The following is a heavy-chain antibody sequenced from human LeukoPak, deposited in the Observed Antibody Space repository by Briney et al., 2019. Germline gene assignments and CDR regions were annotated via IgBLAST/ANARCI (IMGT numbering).Heavy chain of an antibody. CDR3: ARESPTWYYDFWSGYPYGMDV. V-gene: IGHV4-39*07. D-gene: IGHD3-3*01. CDR1: GGSISSSSYY. Sequence: SETLSLTCTVSGGSISSSSYYWGWIRQPPGKGLEWIGSMYYSGSTYYNPSLKSRVTISVDTSKNQFSLKLSSVTAADTAVYYCARESPTWYYDFWSGYPYGMDVWGQGTTVTVSS. J-gene: IGHJ6*02. CDR2: MYYSGST.